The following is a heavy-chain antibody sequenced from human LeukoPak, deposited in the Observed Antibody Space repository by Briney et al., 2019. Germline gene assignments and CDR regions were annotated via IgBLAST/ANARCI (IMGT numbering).Heavy chain of an antibody. J-gene: IGHJ5*02. D-gene: IGHD6-25*01. CDR2: IKSKTDGGTI. CDR1: GFTFTSAW. CDR3: ATAGAAAT. Sequence: GGSLRLSCAASGFTFTSAWMNWVRQAPGEGLEWVGRIKSKTDGGTIDYAAPVKGRFTISRDDSKDELYLQMNSLRTDDTAVYYCATAGAAATWGQGTLVTVSS. V-gene: IGHV3-15*01.